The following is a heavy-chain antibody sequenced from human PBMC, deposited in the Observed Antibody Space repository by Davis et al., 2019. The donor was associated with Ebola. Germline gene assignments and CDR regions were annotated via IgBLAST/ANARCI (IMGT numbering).Heavy chain of an antibody. Sequence: GGSLRLSCAASGFTFSSYSMNWVRQAPGKGLEWVSSISSSSSYIYYADSVKGRFTISRDNAKNSLYLQMNSLRAEDTAVYYCAREVLQEWLVAYYGMDVWGQGTTVTVSS. J-gene: IGHJ6*02. D-gene: IGHD6-19*01. CDR3: AREVLQEWLVAYYGMDV. V-gene: IGHV3-21*01. CDR1: GFTFSSYS. CDR2: ISSSSSYI.